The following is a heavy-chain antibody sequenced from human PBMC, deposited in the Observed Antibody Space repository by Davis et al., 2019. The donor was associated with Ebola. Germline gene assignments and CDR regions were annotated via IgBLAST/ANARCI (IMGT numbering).Heavy chain of an antibody. CDR2: ISGSGGST. D-gene: IGHD2-15*01. V-gene: IGHV3-23*01. Sequence: GESLKISCAASGFTFSSYATSWVRQAPGKGLEWVSAISGSGGSTYYADSVKGRFTISRDNSKNTLYLQMNSLRAEDTAVYYCAKGAGYCDYWGQGTLVTVSS. CDR3: AKGAGYCDY. CDR1: GFTFSSYA. J-gene: IGHJ4*02.